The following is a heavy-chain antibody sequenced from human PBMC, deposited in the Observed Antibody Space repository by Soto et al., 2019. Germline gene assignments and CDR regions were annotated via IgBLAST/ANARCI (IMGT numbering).Heavy chain of an antibody. CDR3: ARGRYCLTGRCFPNWFDS. D-gene: IGHD2-15*01. CDR2: IYKSATT. CDR1: GDSISTVDYF. Sequence: QVQLLESGPGLVKPSQTLSLTCSVSGDSISTVDYFWAWVRQPPGQALEYLGYIYKSATTYYNTSFESRVAISLDTSKSQFSLNVTSLTAADTAVYFCARGRYCLTGRCFPNWFDSWGQGTLVTVSS. J-gene: IGHJ5*01. V-gene: IGHV4-30-4*01.